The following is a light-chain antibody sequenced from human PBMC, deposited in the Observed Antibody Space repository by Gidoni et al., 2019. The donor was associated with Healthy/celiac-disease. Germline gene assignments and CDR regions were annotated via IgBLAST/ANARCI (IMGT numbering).Light chain of an antibody. CDR2: AAS. J-gene: IGKJ5*01. CDR3: QQSYSTPRIT. Sequence: DIQMTQSPSSLSASVGDRVTITCRASQSISSYLNWYQQKPRKAPNLLIYAASSLQSGVPSSFSGSGSGTDFTLTISSLQPEDFATYYCQQSYSTPRITFGQGTRLEIK. CDR1: QSISSY. V-gene: IGKV1-39*01.